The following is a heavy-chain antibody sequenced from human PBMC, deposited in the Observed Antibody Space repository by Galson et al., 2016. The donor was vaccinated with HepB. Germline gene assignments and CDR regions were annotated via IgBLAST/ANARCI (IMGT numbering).Heavy chain of an antibody. CDR2: IYSGGRT. J-gene: IGHJ5*02. D-gene: IGHD1-14*01. V-gene: IGHV3-53*01. CDR1: GFTVSNNY. Sequence: SLRLSCAASGFTVSNNYMSWVRQAPGKGLEGVSDIYSGGRTYYTDSVKGRLTISRDSSKNTLYLQMNSLRAEDTAVYYCARHPQNHPWGQGTLVTVSS. CDR3: ARHPQNHP.